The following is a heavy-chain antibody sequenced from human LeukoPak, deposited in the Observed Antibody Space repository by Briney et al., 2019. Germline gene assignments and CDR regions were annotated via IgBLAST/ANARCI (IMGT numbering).Heavy chain of an antibody. CDR3: ARAMYSSSWQTQFDY. V-gene: IGHV1-69*13. Sequence: ASVKVSCRASGGTFSSYAISWVRQAPGQGLEWMGGIIPIFGTANYAQKFQGRVTITADESTSTAYMELSSLRSEDTAVYYCARAMYSSSWQTQFDYWGQGTLVSVFS. CDR2: IIPIFGTA. J-gene: IGHJ4*02. D-gene: IGHD6-13*01. CDR1: GGTFSSYA.